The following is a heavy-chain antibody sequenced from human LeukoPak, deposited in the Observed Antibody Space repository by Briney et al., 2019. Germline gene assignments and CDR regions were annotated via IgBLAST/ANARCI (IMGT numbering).Heavy chain of an antibody. CDR1: GGSFSSYY. V-gene: IGHV4-59*08. D-gene: IGHD1-26*01. CDR3: ARREPIVGAFDY. Sequence: SETLSLTCAVYGGSFSSYYWSWIRQPPGKGLEWIGYIYYSGSTNYNPSLKSRVTISVDTSKNQFSLKLSSVTAADTAVYYCARREPIVGAFDYWGQGTLVTVSS. J-gene: IGHJ4*02. CDR2: IYYSGST.